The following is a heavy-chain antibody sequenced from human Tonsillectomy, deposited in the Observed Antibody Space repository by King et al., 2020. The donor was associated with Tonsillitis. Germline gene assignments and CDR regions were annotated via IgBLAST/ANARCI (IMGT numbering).Heavy chain of an antibody. CDR3: ARDGMVRGISPDAFDI. CDR1: GFTFSSSE. V-gene: IGHV3-48*03. D-gene: IGHD3-10*01. Sequence: VQLVESGGGLVQPGESLRLSCVVSGFTFSSSEMNWVRQAPGKGLEWVSYISSRGSTIFYSDSVKGRFTISRDNAKNSLYLQMNSLRAEDTAVYYCARDGMVRGISPDAFDIWGQGTMVTVSS. CDR2: ISSRGSTI. J-gene: IGHJ3*02.